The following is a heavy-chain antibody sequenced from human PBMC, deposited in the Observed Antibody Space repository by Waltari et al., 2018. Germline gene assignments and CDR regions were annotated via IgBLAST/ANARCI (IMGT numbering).Heavy chain of an antibody. J-gene: IGHJ3*02. Sequence: VEFGGGLVQPGGSLRLSCEVSDFTFSNHWLHWVRQAPGKGLFWVSCIDFDGSTINDADAVRGRFSISRDNTRNILYLEMSRLRADDTAVYYCVREQRGISGGGAFEIWGQGTMVTVSS. V-gene: IGHV3-74*01. D-gene: IGHD3-16*01. CDR2: IDFDGSTI. CDR1: DFTFSNHW. CDR3: VREQRGISGGGAFEI.